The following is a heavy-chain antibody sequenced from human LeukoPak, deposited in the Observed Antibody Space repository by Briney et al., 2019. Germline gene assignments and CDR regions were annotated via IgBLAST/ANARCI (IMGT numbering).Heavy chain of an antibody. J-gene: IGHJ5*02. CDR2: IYTSGST. CDR3: VRDWAAAAGDNWFDP. CDR1: GGSISSYY. V-gene: IGHV4-4*07. Sequence: SETLSLTCTVSGGSISSYYWGWIRQPAGKGLEWIGRIYTSGSTNYNPSLKSRVTMSVDTSKNQFSLKLSSVTAADTAVYYCVRDWAAAAGDNWFDPWGQGTLVTVSS. D-gene: IGHD6-13*01.